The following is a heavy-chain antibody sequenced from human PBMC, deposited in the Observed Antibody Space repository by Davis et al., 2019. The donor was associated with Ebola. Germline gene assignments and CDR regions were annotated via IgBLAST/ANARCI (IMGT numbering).Heavy chain of an antibody. CDR1: GFPFNDYY. V-gene: IGHV3-11*01. CDR2: ISTRGSTK. Sequence: PGGSLRLSCAASGFPFNDYYISWIGQALGKGLACISYISTRGSTKYYAESVKGRFTISRDNSKNSLYLQMNSLRTEDTALYYCGKNGVGYNYGRDVWGQEATVTVSS. CDR3: GKNGVGYNYGRDV. D-gene: IGHD3-3*01. J-gene: IGHJ6*02.